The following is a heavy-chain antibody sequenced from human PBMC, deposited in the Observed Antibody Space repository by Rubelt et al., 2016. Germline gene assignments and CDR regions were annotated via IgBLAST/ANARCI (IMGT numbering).Heavy chain of an antibody. J-gene: IGHJ4*02. CDR2: IYYSGST. Sequence: QLQLQESGPGLVKPSETLSLTCTVSGGSISSSSYYWGWIRQPPGKGLEWIGSIYYSGSTYYNPSLKSRGTISVDTSKSQFSLKRGSVTAADTAVYYCARDPRAGTTSFDYWGQGTLVTVSS. CDR3: ARDPRAGTTSFDY. CDR1: GGSISSSSYY. D-gene: IGHD1-7*01. V-gene: IGHV4-39*07.